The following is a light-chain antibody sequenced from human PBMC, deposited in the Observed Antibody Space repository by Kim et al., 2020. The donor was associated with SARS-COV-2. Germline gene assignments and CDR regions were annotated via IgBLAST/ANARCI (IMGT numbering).Light chain of an antibody. Sequence: SYELTQPPSVSVSPGQTASITCSGDKSGDKYACWYQQKPGQSPVLVIYQDSKRPSGIPERFSGSNSGNTATLTISGTQAMDEADYYCQAWDSSTHWVFGG. CDR3: QAWDSSTHWV. CDR1: KSGDKY. V-gene: IGLV3-1*01. J-gene: IGLJ3*02. CDR2: QDS.